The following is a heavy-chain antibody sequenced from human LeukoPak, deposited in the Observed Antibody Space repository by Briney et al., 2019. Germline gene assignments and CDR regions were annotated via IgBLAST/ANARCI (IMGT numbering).Heavy chain of an antibody. V-gene: IGHV3-48*03. CDR1: GFTFSSYE. D-gene: IGHD4-17*01. J-gene: IGHJ4*02. CDR3: ARHIYGGDY. CDR2: ISGSGSTI. Sequence: GGSLRLSCAASGFTFSSYEMSWVRQAPGKGLEWVSYISGSGSTIHYADSVKGRFTVSRDNAKNSLFLQMNSLRAEDTAVYYCARHIYGGDYWGQGTLVTVSS.